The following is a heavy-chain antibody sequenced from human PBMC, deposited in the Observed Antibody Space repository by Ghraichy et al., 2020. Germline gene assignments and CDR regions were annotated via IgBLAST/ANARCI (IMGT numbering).Heavy chain of an antibody. V-gene: IGHV4-4*07. D-gene: IGHD3-22*01. Sequence: SETLSLTCTVSGDYISNYYWSWIRQSAGQGLEWIGRIDTSETTNINPSLKSRVSMSVDTSKNQFSLKLSSVTAADTAVYYCAREDYYDSRGYYFAGKGNRANHYNGMDVWGQGTTVTVSS. J-gene: IGHJ6*02. CDR3: AREDYYDSRGYYFAGKGNRANHYNGMDV. CDR2: IDTSETT. CDR1: GDYISNYY.